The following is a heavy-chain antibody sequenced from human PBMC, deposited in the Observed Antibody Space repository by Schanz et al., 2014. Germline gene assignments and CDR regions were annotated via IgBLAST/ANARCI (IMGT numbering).Heavy chain of an antibody. D-gene: IGHD6-13*01. CDR1: GYTFISYG. CDR3: ARSGSSNWYFFDY. Sequence: QVQLVQSGADVKKPGSSVRVSCKASGYTFISYGIKWVRQAPGQGLEWMGWISAYNGHTDYAQKFQGRVTITRDTLASTAYMEVSSLRSEDTAVYYCARSGSSNWYFFDYWGQGTLVTVSS. CDR2: ISAYNGHT. J-gene: IGHJ4*02. V-gene: IGHV1-18*01.